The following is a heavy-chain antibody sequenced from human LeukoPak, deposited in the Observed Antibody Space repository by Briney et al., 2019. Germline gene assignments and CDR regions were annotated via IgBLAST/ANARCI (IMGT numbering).Heavy chain of an antibody. Sequence: ASVKVSCKASGGTFSSYAISWVRQAPGQGLEWMGGIIPIFGTANYAQKFQGRVTITTDESTSTAYMELSSLRSEDTAVYYCARRRDFGEFDYWGQGTLVSVSS. CDR3: ARRRDFGEFDY. J-gene: IGHJ4*02. D-gene: IGHD3-3*01. CDR2: IIPIFGTA. V-gene: IGHV1-69*05. CDR1: GGTFSSYA.